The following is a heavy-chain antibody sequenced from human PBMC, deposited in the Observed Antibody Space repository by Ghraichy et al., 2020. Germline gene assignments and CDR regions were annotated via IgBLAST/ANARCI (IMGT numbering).Heavy chain of an antibody. CDR2: ISGSGGST. J-gene: IGHJ5*02. CDR3: AKGAPQYYDILTGYYNHNWFDP. CDR1: GFTFSSYA. Sequence: SCAASGFTFSSYAMSWVRQAPGKGLEWVSAISGSGGSTYYADSVKGRFTISRDNSKNTLYLQMNSLRAEDTAVYYCAKGAPQYYDILTGYYNHNWFDPWGQGTLVTVSS. V-gene: IGHV3-23*01. D-gene: IGHD3-9*01.